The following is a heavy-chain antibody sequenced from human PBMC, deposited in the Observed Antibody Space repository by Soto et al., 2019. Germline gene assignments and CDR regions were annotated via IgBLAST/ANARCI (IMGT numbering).Heavy chain of an antibody. CDR1: GGSVSSGSYY. CDR2: IYYSGST. Sequence: SETLSLTCTVSGGSVSSGSYYWSWIRQPPGKGLEWIGYIYYSGSTNYNPSLKSRVTISVDTSKNQFSLKLSSVTAADTAVYYCARDVYYYDSRGPKGPYDAFDIWGQGTLVTV. D-gene: IGHD3-22*01. J-gene: IGHJ3*02. V-gene: IGHV4-61*01. CDR3: ARDVYYYDSRGPKGPYDAFDI.